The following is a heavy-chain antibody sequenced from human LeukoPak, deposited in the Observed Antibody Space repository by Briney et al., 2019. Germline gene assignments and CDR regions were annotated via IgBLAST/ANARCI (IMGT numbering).Heavy chain of an antibody. J-gene: IGHJ4*02. CDR3: ARRRYGDYIDY. Sequence: PSETLSLTCAVYGGSFSGYYWSWIRQPPGKGLEWIGYIYYSGSTNYNPSLKSRVTISVDTSKNQFSLKLSSVTAADTAVYYCARRRYGDYIDYWGQGTLVTVSS. D-gene: IGHD4-17*01. CDR2: IYYSGST. V-gene: IGHV4-59*08. CDR1: GGSFSGYY.